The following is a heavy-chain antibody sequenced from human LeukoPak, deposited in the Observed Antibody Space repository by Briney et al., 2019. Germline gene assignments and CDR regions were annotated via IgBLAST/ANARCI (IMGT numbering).Heavy chain of an antibody. D-gene: IGHD3-22*01. CDR2: ISGSGGST. CDR1: GFTFSSYT. V-gene: IGHV3-23*01. Sequence: GGSLRLSCAASGFTFSSYTMSWVRQAPGKGLEWVSAISGSGGSTYYADSVKGRFTISRDNSKNTLHLQMNSLRAEDTAVYYCAKDAKPYYYDSSGYYYAGAFDIWGQGTMVTVSS. CDR3: AKDAKPYYYDSSGYYYAGAFDI. J-gene: IGHJ3*02.